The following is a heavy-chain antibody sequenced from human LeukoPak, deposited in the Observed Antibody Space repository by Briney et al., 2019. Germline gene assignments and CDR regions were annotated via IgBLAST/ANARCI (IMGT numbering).Heavy chain of an antibody. CDR2: IIPIFGTA. CDR3: ARDDNRSMVVTAVDY. CDR1: GGTFSSYA. V-gene: IGHV1-69*05. Sequence: SVKVSCKASGGTFSSYAIRVVRQAPGQGLEWMGRIIPIFGTANYAQKFQGRVTITTDESTSTAYMELSSLRSEDTAVYYCARDDNRSMVVTAVDYWGQGTLVTVSS. D-gene: IGHD4-23*01. J-gene: IGHJ4*02.